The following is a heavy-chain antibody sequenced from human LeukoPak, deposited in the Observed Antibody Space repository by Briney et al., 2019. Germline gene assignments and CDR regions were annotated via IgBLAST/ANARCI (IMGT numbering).Heavy chain of an antibody. J-gene: IGHJ4*02. D-gene: IGHD2-21*02. V-gene: IGHV1-18*01. CDR2: ISAYNGNT. CDR3: ARDMLPQIVVVTAAGGPFDY. CDR1: GYTFTSYG. Sequence: ASVKVSCKASGYTFTSYGISWVRQAPGQGLEWMGWISAYNGNTNYAQKLQGRVTMTTDTSTSTAYMELRSLRSDDTAVYYCARDMLPQIVVVTAAGGPFDYWGQGTLVTVSS.